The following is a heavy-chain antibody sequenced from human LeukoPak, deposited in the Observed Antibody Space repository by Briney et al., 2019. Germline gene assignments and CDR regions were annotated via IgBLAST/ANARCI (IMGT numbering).Heavy chain of an antibody. V-gene: IGHV3-23*01. CDR2: ISGSGGST. D-gene: IGHD3-22*01. J-gene: IGHJ4*02. Sequence: PGGSLRLSCAASGFTFSSYAMSWVRQAPGKGLEWVSAISGSGGSTYYADSVKGRFTISRDNSKHTLYLQMNSLRAEDTAVYYCATSDYYDSSGYFYWGQGTLVTVSS. CDR3: ATSDYYDSSGYFY. CDR1: GFTFSSYA.